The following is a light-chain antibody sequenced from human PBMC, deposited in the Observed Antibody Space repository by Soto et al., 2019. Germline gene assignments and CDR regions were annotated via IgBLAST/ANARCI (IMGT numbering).Light chain of an antibody. CDR1: ESIDSY. CDR2: DAS. V-gene: IGKV3-11*01. Sequence: EIVLTQSPATLSLSPGERATLSCRANESIDSYLAWYQQKPGQAPRLLIYDASNRATGIPARFSGSGSGTDFTLTISSLEPKDFAVYYCQQGGTFGQGTRLEIK. J-gene: IGKJ5*01. CDR3: QQGGT.